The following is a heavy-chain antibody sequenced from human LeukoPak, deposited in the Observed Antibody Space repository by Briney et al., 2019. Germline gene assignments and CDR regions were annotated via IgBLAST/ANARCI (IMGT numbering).Heavy chain of an antibody. CDR3: VKDQDEDWGSHRRSPFDN. CDR1: GFIVSGDF. Sequence: SGGSLRLSCAASGFIVSGDFMSWVRQAPRKGLEWVSSISGSAGSASYADSVKGRFTMSRDSSKKTVYLQMNSLRAEDTAVYYCVKDQDEDWGSHRRSPFDNWGQGTLVTVSS. CDR2: ISGSAGSA. J-gene: IGHJ4*02. D-gene: IGHD3-16*02. V-gene: IGHV3-23*01.